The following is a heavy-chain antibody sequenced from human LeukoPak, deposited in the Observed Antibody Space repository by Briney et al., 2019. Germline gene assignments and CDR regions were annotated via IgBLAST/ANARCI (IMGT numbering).Heavy chain of an antibody. D-gene: IGHD2-15*01. CDR3: ASAEYCSGGSCYRWFDP. CDR2: IIPIFGTA. V-gene: IGHV1-69*13. CDR1: GGTFSSYA. J-gene: IGHJ5*02. Sequence: SVKVSCKASGGTFSSYAISWVRQAPGQGLEWMGGIIPIFGTANYAQKFQGRVTITADESTSTAYMELSSLRSEDTAVYYCASAEYCSGGSCYRWFDPWGQGTLVTVSS.